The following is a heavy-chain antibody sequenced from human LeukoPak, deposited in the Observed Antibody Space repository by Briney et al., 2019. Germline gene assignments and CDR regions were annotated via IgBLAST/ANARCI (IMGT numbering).Heavy chain of an antibody. J-gene: IGHJ5*02. D-gene: IGHD5-18*01. CDR1: GYTLTELS. CDR3: ATDMRNVDTAMVIGWFDP. CDR2: FDPEDGET. V-gene: IGHV1-24*01. Sequence: ASVKVSCKVSGYTLTELSMHWVRQAPGKGLEWMGGFDPEDGETIYARKFQGRVTMTEDTSTDTAYMELSSLRSEDTAVYYCATDMRNVDTAMVIGWFDPWGQGTLVTVSS.